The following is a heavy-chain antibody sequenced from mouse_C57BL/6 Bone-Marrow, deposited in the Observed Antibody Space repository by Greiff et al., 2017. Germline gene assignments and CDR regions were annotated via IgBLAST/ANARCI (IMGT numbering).Heavy chain of an antibody. CDR3: ARGDYYGSSACAY. Sequence: QVQLQQSGAELARPGASVKLSCKASGYTFTSYGISWVKQRTGQGLEWIGEIYPRSGNTYYNEKFKGKDTLTADKSSSTAYMQLSSLTYEDSAVYYCARGDYYGSSACAYWGQGTLVTVSA. CDR2: IYPRSGNT. J-gene: IGHJ3*01. V-gene: IGHV1-81*01. D-gene: IGHD1-1*01. CDR1: GYTFTSYG.